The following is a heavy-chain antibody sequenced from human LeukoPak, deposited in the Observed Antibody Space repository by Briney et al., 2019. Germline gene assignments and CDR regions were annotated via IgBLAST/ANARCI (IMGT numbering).Heavy chain of an antibody. Sequence: AASVKVSCKASGYTFTSYGISWVRQAPGQGLEWMGWISAYNGNTNYAQKLQGRVTMTTDTSTSTAYMELRSPRSDDTAVYYCAIENYYDSSGYYRWGQGTLVTVSS. V-gene: IGHV1-18*01. D-gene: IGHD3-22*01. CDR3: AIENYYDSSGYYR. J-gene: IGHJ5*02. CDR2: ISAYNGNT. CDR1: GYTFTSYG.